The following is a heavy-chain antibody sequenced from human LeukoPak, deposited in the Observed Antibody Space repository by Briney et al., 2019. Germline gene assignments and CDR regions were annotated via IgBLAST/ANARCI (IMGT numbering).Heavy chain of an antibody. CDR3: ARGLPRSSIAVAVAYYYMDV. CDR1: GGSVSGYY. CDR2: INHSGST. D-gene: IGHD6-19*01. V-gene: IGHV4-34*01. Sequence: PSETLSLTCAVYGGSVSGYYWSWIRQPPGKGLEWIGEINHSGSTNYNPSLKSRVTISVDTSKNQFSLKLSSVTAADTAVYYCARGLPRSSIAVAVAYYYMDVWGKGTTVTVSS. J-gene: IGHJ6*03.